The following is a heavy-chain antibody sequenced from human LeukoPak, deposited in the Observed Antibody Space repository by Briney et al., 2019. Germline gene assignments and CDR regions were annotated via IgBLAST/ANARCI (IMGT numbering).Heavy chain of an antibody. D-gene: IGHD1-26*01. CDR3: ARPSGTYFPFDY. J-gene: IGHJ4*02. CDR2: AYHDDSDT. CDR1: GSSFTRYW. V-gene: IGHV5-51*01. Sequence: GESLKISCKTSGSSFTRYWFAWVGQTPGKGLDGRGIAYHDDSDTRYSPAFQGKVTISADKSITTAYLHWSSLKASDTAVYYCARPSGTYFPFDYWGQGTLVTVSS.